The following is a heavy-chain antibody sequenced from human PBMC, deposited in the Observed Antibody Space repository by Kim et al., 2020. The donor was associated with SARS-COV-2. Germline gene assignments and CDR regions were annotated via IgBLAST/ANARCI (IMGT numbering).Heavy chain of an antibody. CDR1: GFTLSNYW. Sequence: GGSLRLSCAASGFTLSNYWMNWVRQAPGKGLEWVANIKQDGSEKYYVDSVKGRFTISRDNGENSLYLQMNSLRAEDTAVYYCARDMGFKWVRPEGLLNHWGQGTLVTVSS. CDR3: ARDMGFKWVRPEGLLNH. J-gene: IGHJ5*02. CDR2: IKQDGSEK. D-gene: IGHD5-12*01. V-gene: IGHV3-7*01.